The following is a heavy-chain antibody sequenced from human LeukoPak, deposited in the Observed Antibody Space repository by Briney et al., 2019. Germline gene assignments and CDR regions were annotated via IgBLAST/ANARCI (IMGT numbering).Heavy chain of an antibody. J-gene: IGHJ4*02. Sequence: PGESLKISCQASGYSFTSSWIGWARQMPGKGLGWMAIINPGDSDTRYSPSFQGQVTISADKSISTVYLQWGSLRASDTAMYYCARPYYDSSAYYWHYWGQGTLVTVSS. CDR2: INPGDSDT. D-gene: IGHD3-22*01. CDR1: GYSFTSSW. CDR3: ARPYYDSSAYYWHY. V-gene: IGHV5-51*01.